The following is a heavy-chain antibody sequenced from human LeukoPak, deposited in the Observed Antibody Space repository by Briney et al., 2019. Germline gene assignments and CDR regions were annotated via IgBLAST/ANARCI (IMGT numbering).Heavy chain of an antibody. Sequence: PGGSLRLSCAASGLTFSSYEMDWVRRAPGKGLEWVSSIGSSGGYRYYADSVKGRFTSSRDNAKNSLYLQMNSLRVEDTAVYYCAREDGDAFDIWGQGTMVSVSS. CDR3: AREDGDAFDI. CDR1: GLTFSSYE. J-gene: IGHJ3*02. D-gene: IGHD5-24*01. V-gene: IGHV3-48*03. CDR2: IGSSGGYR.